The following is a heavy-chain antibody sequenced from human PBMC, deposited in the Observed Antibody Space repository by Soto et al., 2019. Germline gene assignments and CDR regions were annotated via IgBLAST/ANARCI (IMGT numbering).Heavy chain of an antibody. D-gene: IGHD2-21*01. J-gene: IGHJ5*01. CDR1: CASLSDNY. Sequence: PSENLSLTCAVYCASLSDNYCNWLRQPPGKGLEWIGEINHSGNTNYNPSLRSRVTISIDTSKNQLSLNLRSVSAADTAVYYCARRRGEFAFWGQGTPVTVSS. CDR2: INHSGNT. CDR3: ARRRGEFAF. V-gene: IGHV4-34*01.